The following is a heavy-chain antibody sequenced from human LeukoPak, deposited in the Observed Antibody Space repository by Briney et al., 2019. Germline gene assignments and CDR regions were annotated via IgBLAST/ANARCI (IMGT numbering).Heavy chain of an antibody. J-gene: IGHJ3*02. CDR3: VRAGLGAFDI. Sequence: GGSLRLSCAASGVTFDDYGMNWVRQAPGKGLEWVSGINWNGGSTGYADSVKGRFTISRDNAKNSLYLQMNSLRAEDTALYYCVRAGLGAFDIWGQGTMVTVSS. CDR1: GVTFDDYG. V-gene: IGHV3-20*04. CDR2: INWNGGST.